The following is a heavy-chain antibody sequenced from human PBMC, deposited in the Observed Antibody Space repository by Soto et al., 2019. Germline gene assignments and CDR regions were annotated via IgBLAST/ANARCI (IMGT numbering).Heavy chain of an antibody. J-gene: IGHJ4*02. Sequence: PSETLSLTCTVSGGSISSSSSYGGWIRQPPGKGLEWIGRIYYIGSTYYNPSLKSRVTISEDSSKNQFSLKLSSVTAAATAVYCGARRSGSDYFDFWGQGTLVTVSS. V-gene: IGHV4-39*01. CDR3: ARRSGSDYFDF. CDR1: GGSISSSSSY. CDR2: IYYIGST. D-gene: IGHD3-3*01.